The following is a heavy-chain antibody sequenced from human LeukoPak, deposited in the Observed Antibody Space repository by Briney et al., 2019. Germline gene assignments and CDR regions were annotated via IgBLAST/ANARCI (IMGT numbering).Heavy chain of an antibody. D-gene: IGHD6-19*01. CDR1: GGSISSGGYY. CDR2: INHSGST. V-gene: IGHV4-31*03. J-gene: IGHJ4*02. CDR3: ARGPSSIAVSNRYFDY. Sequence: SQTLSLTCTVSGGSISSGGYYWSWIRQHPGKGLEWIGEINHSGSTNYNPSLKSRVTTSVDTSKNQFSLKLSSVTAADTAVYYCARGPSSIAVSNRYFDYWGQGTLVTVSS.